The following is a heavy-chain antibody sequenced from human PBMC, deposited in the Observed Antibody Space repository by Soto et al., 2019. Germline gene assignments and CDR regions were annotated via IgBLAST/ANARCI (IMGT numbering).Heavy chain of an antibody. CDR1: GYTFTSYY. CDR2: INPSGGST. J-gene: IGHJ5*02. CDR3: ARDLGTTDTGEAVWFDP. V-gene: IGHV1-46*01. Sequence: QVQLVQSGAEVKKPGASVKVSCKASGYTFTSYYMHWVRQAPGQGLEWMGIINPSGGSTSYAQKFQGRVTMTRDTSTSTVYMELSSLRSEDTAVYYCARDLGTTDTGEAVWFDPWGQGTLVTVSS. D-gene: IGHD5-18*01.